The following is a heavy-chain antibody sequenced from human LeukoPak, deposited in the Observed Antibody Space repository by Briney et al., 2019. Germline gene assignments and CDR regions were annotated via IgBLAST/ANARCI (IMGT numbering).Heavy chain of an antibody. CDR2: IIPVFGTV. CDR1: GGTFSSYA. J-gene: IGHJ6*03. Sequence: SVKVSCKASGGTFSSYAISWVRQAPGQGLEWMGGIIPVFGTVNYAQKFQGRVTITADESTSTAYMELSSLRSEDTAVYYCARIVSADYSTKYYYYYMDVWGKGTTVTVSS. V-gene: IGHV1-69*13. D-gene: IGHD4-11*01. CDR3: ARIVSADYSTKYYYYYMDV.